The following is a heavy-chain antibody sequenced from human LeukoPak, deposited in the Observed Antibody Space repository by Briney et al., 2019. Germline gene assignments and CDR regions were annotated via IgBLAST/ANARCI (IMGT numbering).Heavy chain of an antibody. Sequence: PGGSLRLSCAASGFTFSDHYMDWVRQAPGKGLEWVGRTRNKANSYTTEYAASVKGRFTISRDDSKNSLYLQMNSLKTEDTAVYYCARISLDSSGYYHAFDIWGQGTMVTASS. D-gene: IGHD3-22*01. CDR3: ARISLDSSGYYHAFDI. CDR2: TRNKANSYTT. J-gene: IGHJ3*02. V-gene: IGHV3-72*01. CDR1: GFTFSDHY.